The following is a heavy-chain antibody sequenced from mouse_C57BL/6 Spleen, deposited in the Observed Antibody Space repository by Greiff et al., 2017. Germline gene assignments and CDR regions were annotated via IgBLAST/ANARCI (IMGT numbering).Heavy chain of an antibody. J-gene: IGHJ2*01. Sequence: VQGVESGAELVRPGASVKLSCKASGYTFTDYYINWVKQRPGQGLEWIARIYPGSGNTYYNEKFKGKATLTAEKSSSTAYMQLSSLTSEDSAVYFCARSGDGSLFDYWGQGTTLTVSS. CDR2: IYPGSGNT. D-gene: IGHD2-3*01. CDR3: ARSGDGSLFDY. CDR1: GYTFTDYY. V-gene: IGHV1-76*01.